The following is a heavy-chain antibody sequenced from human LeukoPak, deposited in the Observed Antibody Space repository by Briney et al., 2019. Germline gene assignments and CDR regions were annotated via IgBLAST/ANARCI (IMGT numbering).Heavy chain of an antibody. CDR3: ARSPHILTGENFDY. CDR2: INPSGGRT. V-gene: IGHV1-46*01. J-gene: IGHJ4*02. Sequence: GASVKVSCKASGYTFTNYYIHWVRQAPGQGLEWVGMINPSGGRTSYAQRFQGRVTVTTDTSTSTVYMQLSSLASDDTALYYCARSPHILTGENFDYWGQGTLVTVSS. D-gene: IGHD3-9*01. CDR1: GYTFTNYY.